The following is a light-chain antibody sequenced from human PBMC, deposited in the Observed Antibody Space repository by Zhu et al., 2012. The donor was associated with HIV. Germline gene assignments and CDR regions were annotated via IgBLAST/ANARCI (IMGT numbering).Light chain of an antibody. J-gene: IGKJ4*01. CDR3: QQYDNWPPLT. CDR1: QSLGSN. CDR2: DAS. V-gene: IGKV3-15*01. Sequence: ETVMTQSPATLSVSPGGRATLSCRASQSLGSNLAWYQQKRGQAPRLIIYDASRRATGIPDRFSGSGSGTEFTLTISSLQSEDFAVYYCQQYDNWPPLTFGGGTTVEI.